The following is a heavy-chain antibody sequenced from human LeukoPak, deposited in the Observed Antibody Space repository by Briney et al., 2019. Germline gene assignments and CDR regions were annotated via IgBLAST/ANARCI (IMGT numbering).Heavy chain of an antibody. D-gene: IGHD3-22*01. CDR2: ISGSGGST. CDR3: AKDPWYYYDSSANFDY. J-gene: IGHJ4*02. Sequence: PGGSLRLSCAASGFTFSSYWMHWVRQAPGKGLEWVSAISGSGGSTYYADSVKGRFTISRDNSKNTLYLQMNSLRAEDTAVYYCAKDPWYYYDSSANFDYWGQGTLVTVSS. CDR1: GFTFSSYW. V-gene: IGHV3-23*01.